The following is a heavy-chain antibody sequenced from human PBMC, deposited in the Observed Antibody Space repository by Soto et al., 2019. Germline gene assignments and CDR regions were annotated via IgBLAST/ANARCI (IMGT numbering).Heavy chain of an antibody. CDR2: FDPEDGET. J-gene: IGHJ5*02. Sequence: ASVKVSCKVSGYTLTELSMHWVRQAPGKGLDWMGGFDPEDGETSYAQKFQGRVTMTEDTSTDTAYMELSSLRSEATAVYYCATPYSSSPTQQFDPWGQGTLVTVSS. D-gene: IGHD6-6*01. CDR1: GYTLTELS. V-gene: IGHV1-24*01. CDR3: ATPYSSSPTQQFDP.